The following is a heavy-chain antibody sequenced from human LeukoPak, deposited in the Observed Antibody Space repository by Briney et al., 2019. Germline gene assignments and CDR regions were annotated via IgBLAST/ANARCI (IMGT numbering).Heavy chain of an antibody. V-gene: IGHV1-46*01. CDR1: GYTFTSYN. D-gene: IGHD2-15*01. CDR2: INPRGGST. J-gene: IGHJ5*02. CDR3: ARGGRGVVVVAARNNWFDP. Sequence: GASVKVSCKASGYTFTSYNMHWVRQAPGQGLEWMGIINPRGGSTSYAQEFQGRVTMTRDTSTSTVYMELSSLRSEDTAVYYCARGGRGVVVVAARNNWFDPWGQGTLVTVSS.